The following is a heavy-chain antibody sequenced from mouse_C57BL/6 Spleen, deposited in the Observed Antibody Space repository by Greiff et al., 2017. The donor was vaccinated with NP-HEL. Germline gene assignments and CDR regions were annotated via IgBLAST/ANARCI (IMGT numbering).Heavy chain of an antibody. CDR1: GYTFTDYY. J-gene: IGHJ4*01. D-gene: IGHD1-1*01. Sequence: EVQLQQSGPELVKPGASVKISCKASGYTFTDYYMNWVKQSHGKSLEWIGDINPNNGGTSYNQKFKGKATLTVDKSSSTAYMELRSLTSEDSAGYYCARDYGSSYVGGPYAMDYWGQGTSVTVSS. CDR3: ARDYGSSYVGGPYAMDY. CDR2: INPNNGGT. V-gene: IGHV1-26*01.